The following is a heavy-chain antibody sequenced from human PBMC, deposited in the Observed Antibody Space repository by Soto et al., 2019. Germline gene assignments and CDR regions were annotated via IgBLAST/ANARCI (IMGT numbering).Heavy chain of an antibody. CDR1: GYIFVNYG. J-gene: IGHJ6*02. V-gene: IGHV1-18*01. CDR2: SSPYTGNT. D-gene: IGHD3-16*01. Sequence: QVQLVQSGDEVKKPGASVKVSCKASGYIFVNYGIAWVRQAPGQGLEWMGWSSPYTGNTHSATKIQGRLTMTTDTSTSTAYMDLWRLTYDDTAVYYCVMLDNYVTPTPHDVWGQGTTVTVSS. CDR3: VMLDNYVTPTPHDV.